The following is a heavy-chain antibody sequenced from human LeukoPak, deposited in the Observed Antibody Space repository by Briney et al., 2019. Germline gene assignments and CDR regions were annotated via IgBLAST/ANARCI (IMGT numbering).Heavy chain of an antibody. CDR1: GYTFTGHY. CDR3: ARPNGDYTDYFFDY. V-gene: IGHV1-2*02. Sequence: GASVKVSCKASGYTFTGHYMHWVRQAPGQGLEWVGWISPNGGGTSYAQKFQDRVTMTRDTSISTAYMELSRLRSDDTAVYFCARPNGDYTDYFFDYWGQGTLVTVSS. D-gene: IGHD4-17*01. CDR2: ISPNGGGT. J-gene: IGHJ4*02.